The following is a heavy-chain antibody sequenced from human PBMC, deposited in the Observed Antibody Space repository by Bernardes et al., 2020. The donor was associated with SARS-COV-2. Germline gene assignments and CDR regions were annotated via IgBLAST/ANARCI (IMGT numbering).Heavy chain of an antibody. CDR3: ASRWEVLLGAFHI. V-gene: IGHV4-4*02. J-gene: IGHJ3*02. CDR1: GGSISSSNW. D-gene: IGHD1-26*01. Sequence: SETLSLTCAVSGGSISSSNWWSWVRQPPGKGLEWIGEIYHSGSTNYNPSLKSRVTISVDKSKNQFSLKLSSVTAADTAVYYCASRWEVLLGAFHIWGQGTMVTVSS. CDR2: IYHSGST.